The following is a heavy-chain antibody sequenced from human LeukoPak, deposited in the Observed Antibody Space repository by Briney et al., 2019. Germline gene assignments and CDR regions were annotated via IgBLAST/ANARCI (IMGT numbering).Heavy chain of an antibody. D-gene: IGHD6-19*01. CDR1: GFTFSRYW. CDR3: ARITGWYHYDY. CDR2: IKKDGSEK. V-gene: IGHV3-7*04. Sequence: QPGGSLRLSCAASGFTFSRYWMGWVRQAPGKGLEWVANIKKDGSEKFYVDSVKGRFTISRDNAKNSVYLQMNSLRAEDTAVYYCARITGWYHYDYWGQGTLATVST. J-gene: IGHJ4*02.